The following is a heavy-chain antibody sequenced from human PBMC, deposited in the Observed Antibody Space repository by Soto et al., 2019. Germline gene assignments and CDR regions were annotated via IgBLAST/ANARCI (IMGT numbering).Heavy chain of an antibody. D-gene: IGHD1-26*01. CDR2: ISAYNGNR. J-gene: IGHJ4*02. CDR3: ARDQVGATGDC. Sequence: ASVKVSCKASGYTFTSYGISWVRQAPGQGLEWMGWISAYNGNRNYAQKVQGRVTMTTDTSTNTAYMELRSLRSDDTAVYYCARDQVGATGDCWGQGTLVTVSS. CDR1: GYTFTSYG. V-gene: IGHV1-18*01.